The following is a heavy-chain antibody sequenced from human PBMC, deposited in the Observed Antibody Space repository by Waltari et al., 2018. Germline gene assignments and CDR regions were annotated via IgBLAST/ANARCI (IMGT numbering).Heavy chain of an antibody. CDR2: MYPGDSDT. D-gene: IGHD3-16*01. CDR3: TRHYAAAERGFDD. J-gene: IGHJ4*02. CDR1: GFSFINYW. V-gene: IGHV5-51*01. Sequence: VQLVQSGAEVKKPGESLKISCKVSGFSFINYWIGWVRQMPGKGLEWMGLMYPGDSDTSYSPSFQGQVTFSADKSISTAYLQWSSLEASDTCMYYCTRHYAAAERGFDDWGQGTLVTVSS.